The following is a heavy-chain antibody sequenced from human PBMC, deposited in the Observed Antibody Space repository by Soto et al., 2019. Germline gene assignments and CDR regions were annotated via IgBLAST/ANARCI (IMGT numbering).Heavy chain of an antibody. Sequence: QVQVVESGGGVVQPGRSLRLSCVASGFTFNSYAMHWVRQSPGKGLEWVAVISYDGNSKYYTDSVKGRFTISRDNSKNTLYLQMNSLRPVDTSVYYCARTGLQWLAKYYVDSWGQGTLVTVSS. J-gene: IGHJ4*02. D-gene: IGHD6-19*01. CDR2: ISYDGNSK. V-gene: IGHV3-30-3*01. CDR1: GFTFNSYA. CDR3: ARTGLQWLAKYYVDS.